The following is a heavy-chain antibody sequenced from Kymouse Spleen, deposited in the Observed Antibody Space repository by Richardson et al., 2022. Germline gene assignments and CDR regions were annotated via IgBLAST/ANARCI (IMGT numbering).Heavy chain of an antibody. D-gene: IGHD3-9*01. CDR1: GFTFSSYW. J-gene: IGHJ2*01. CDR3: ARDRPDYDILTGYFHWYFDL. V-gene: IGHV3-7*01. CDR2: IKQDGSEK. Sequence: EVQLVESGGGLVQPGGSLRLSCAASGFTFSSYWMSWVRQAPGKGLEWVANIKQDGSEKYYVDSVKGRFTISRDNAKNSLYLQMNSLRAEDTAVYYCARDRPDYDILTGYFHWYFDLWGRGTLVTVSS.